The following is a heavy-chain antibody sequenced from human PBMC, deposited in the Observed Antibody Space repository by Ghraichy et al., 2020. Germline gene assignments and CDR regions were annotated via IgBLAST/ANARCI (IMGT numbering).Heavy chain of an antibody. CDR1: GFTFSTNA. CDR3: VKEGHPGWAFDF. J-gene: IGHJ3*01. CDR2: ISRSGDRT. V-gene: IGHV3-23*01. Sequence: GGSLRLSCAASGFTFSTNAMSWVRQAPGKGLEWVSGISRSGDRTYYADSVKGRFTISRDNSKNTLYVQMNSLGAEDTATYYCVKEGHPGWAFDFWGQGTMVSVSS.